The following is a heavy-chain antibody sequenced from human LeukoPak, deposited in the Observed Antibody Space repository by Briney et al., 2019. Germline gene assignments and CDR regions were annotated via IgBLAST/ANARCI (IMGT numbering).Heavy chain of an antibody. CDR2: INHSGST. J-gene: IGHJ6*02. Sequence: SETLSLTCAVYGGSFSGYYWSWIRQPPGKGLEWIGEINHSGSTNYNPSLKSRVTISVDTSTNQFSLKLSFVTAADTAVYYCAARLPDNYYYYGMDVWGQGTTVTVSS. D-gene: IGHD1-14*01. CDR1: GGSFSGYY. CDR3: AARLPDNYYYYGMDV. V-gene: IGHV4-34*01.